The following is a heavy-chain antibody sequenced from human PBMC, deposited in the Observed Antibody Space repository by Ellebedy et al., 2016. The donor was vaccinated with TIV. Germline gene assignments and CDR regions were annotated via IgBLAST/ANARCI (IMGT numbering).Heavy chain of an antibody. V-gene: IGHV3-23*01. CDR1: GFTFSRYA. Sequence: GESLKISCAASGFTFSRYAMSWVRQAPGKGLEWVSGIFGSGGGISYADSVKGRFTISRDNSKSMVHLQMNSLRPEDTAVYYYAKDRTSGDGYWVFDQWGQGTLVTVSS. CDR3: AKDRTSGDGYWVFDQ. CDR2: IFGSGGGI. D-gene: IGHD5-18*01. J-gene: IGHJ4*02.